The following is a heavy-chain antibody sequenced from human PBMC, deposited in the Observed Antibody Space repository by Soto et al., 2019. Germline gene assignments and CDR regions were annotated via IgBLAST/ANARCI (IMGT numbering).Heavy chain of an antibody. CDR2: IIPILGIA. Sequence: GASVKVSCKASGGTFSSYTISWVRQAPGQGLEWMGRIIPILGIANYAQKFQGRVTITADKSTSTAYMELSSLRSEDTAVYYCARDLRDSSGWYFFDYWGQGTLVTVSS. D-gene: IGHD6-19*01. V-gene: IGHV1-69*04. CDR3: ARDLRDSSGWYFFDY. J-gene: IGHJ4*02. CDR1: GGTFSSYT.